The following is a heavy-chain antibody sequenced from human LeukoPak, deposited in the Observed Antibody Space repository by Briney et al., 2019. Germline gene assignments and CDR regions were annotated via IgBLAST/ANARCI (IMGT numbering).Heavy chain of an antibody. D-gene: IGHD1-26*01. Sequence: SVKVSCKASGGTFSSYAISWVRQAPGQGLEWMGGIIPVFGTANYAQKFQGRVTITADESTSTAYMELSSLRSEDTAVYYCATSIVGATSINTPNPNSGYWGQGTLVTVSS. CDR3: ATSIVGATSINTPNPNSGY. CDR2: IIPVFGTA. J-gene: IGHJ4*02. V-gene: IGHV1-69*13. CDR1: GGTFSSYA.